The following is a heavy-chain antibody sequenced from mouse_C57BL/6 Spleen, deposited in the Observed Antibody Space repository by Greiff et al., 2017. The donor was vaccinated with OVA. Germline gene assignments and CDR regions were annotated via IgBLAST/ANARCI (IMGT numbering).Heavy chain of an antibody. Sequence: EVQLQQSGPGMVKPSQSLSLTCTVTGYSITSGYDWHWIRHFPGNKLEWMGYISYSGSTNYNPSLKSRISITHDTSKNHFFLKLNSVTTEDTATYYCAREDTTGFGYFDVWGTGTTVTVSS. J-gene: IGHJ1*03. CDR2: ISYSGST. CDR3: AREDTTGFGYFDV. CDR1: GYSITSGYD. D-gene: IGHD1-1*01. V-gene: IGHV3-1*01.